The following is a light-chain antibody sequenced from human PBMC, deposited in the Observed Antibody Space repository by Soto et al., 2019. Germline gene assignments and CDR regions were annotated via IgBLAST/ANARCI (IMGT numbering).Light chain of an antibody. J-gene: IGLJ3*02. CDR2: EVS. Sequence: QSALTQPAPVSGSPGQSITISCTGTSSDVGSYNLVSWYQQHPGKAPKLIIYEVSKRPSGVSNRFSGSKSGNTASLTISGLQAEDEADYYCCSYAGSSTSPFGGGTKVTVL. CDR1: SSDVGSYNL. CDR3: CSYAGSSTSP. V-gene: IGLV2-23*02.